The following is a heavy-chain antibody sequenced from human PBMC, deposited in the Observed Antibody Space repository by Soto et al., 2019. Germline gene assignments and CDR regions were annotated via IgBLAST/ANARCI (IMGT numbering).Heavy chain of an antibody. J-gene: IGHJ4*02. CDR2: IYYSGST. D-gene: IGHD4-17*01. Sequence: PSETLSLTCTVSGGSISSSSYYWGWIRQPPGKGLEWIGSIYYSGSTYYNPSLKSRVTISVDTSKNQFSLKLSSVTAADTAVYYCARLQMTTVTTLFPGKKGQFDYWGQGTLVTVSS. V-gene: IGHV4-39*01. CDR3: ARLQMTTVTTLFPGKKGQFDY. CDR1: GGSISSSSYY.